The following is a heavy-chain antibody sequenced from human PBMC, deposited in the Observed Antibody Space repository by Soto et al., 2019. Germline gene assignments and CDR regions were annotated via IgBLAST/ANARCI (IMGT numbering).Heavy chain of an antibody. CDR2: IYHSGST. V-gene: IGHV4-30-2*01. Sequence: SETLSLTSTVSDGYISSGGYSWSWIRQPPGKGLEWIGYIYHSGSTYYNPSLKSRVTISVDRSKNQFSLKPSSVTAGDAAFFYWAGGLGAVVLFHFDSGGQGPVV. J-gene: IGHJ4*02. CDR1: DGYISSGGYS. CDR3: AGGLGAVVLFHFDS. D-gene: IGHD3-16*01.